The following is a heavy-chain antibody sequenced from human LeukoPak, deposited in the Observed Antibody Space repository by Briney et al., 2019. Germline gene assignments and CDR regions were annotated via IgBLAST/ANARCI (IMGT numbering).Heavy chain of an antibody. Sequence: GASVKLSCKASGYTFTGYYMHWVRQAPGQGLEWMGWINPNSGGTNYAQKFQGRVTMTRDTSISTAYMELSRLISDETAVYYCAVKLLCLGGSTAGIWFDPWGQETLVTDSS. D-gene: IGHD2-2*01. CDR3: AVKLLCLGGSTAGIWFDP. V-gene: IGHV1-2*02. CDR2: INPNSGGT. J-gene: IGHJ5*02. CDR1: GYTFTGYY.